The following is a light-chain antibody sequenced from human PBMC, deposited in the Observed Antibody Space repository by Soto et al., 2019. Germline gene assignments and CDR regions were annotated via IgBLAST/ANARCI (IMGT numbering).Light chain of an antibody. V-gene: IGKV3-15*01. J-gene: IGKJ2*01. Sequence: EIVMTQSPATLSVSPGGRATLSCRASQSASDNLAWYQQKRGQAPRLLIYGASARPTDIPARFSGSGSGTEFTLTISSLQSEDFAVYFCQQYYKLPYTFGQGARLEIK. CDR2: GAS. CDR3: QQYYKLPYT. CDR1: QSASDN.